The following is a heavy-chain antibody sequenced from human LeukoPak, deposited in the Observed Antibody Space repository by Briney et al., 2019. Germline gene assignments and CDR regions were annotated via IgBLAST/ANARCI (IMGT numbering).Heavy chain of an antibody. CDR1: GGSFSGYY. V-gene: IGHV4-34*01. Sequence: PSETLSLTCAVYGGSFSGYYWSWIRQPPGKGLEWIGEINHSGSTNYNPSLKSRVTISVDTSKNQFSLKLSSVTAADTAVYYCARVDKAWFGELLLNWFDPWGQGTLVTVSS. D-gene: IGHD3-10*01. CDR2: INHSGST. J-gene: IGHJ5*02. CDR3: ARVDKAWFGELLLNWFDP.